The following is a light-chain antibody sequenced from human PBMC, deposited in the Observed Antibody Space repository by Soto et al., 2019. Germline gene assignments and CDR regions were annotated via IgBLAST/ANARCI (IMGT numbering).Light chain of an antibody. J-gene: IGLJ1*01. CDR3: GTWDSSLSAFV. CDR2: DNN. CDR1: SSNIGNNY. Sequence: QSVLTQPPSVSAAPGQKVTISCSGSSSNIGNNYVSWYQQLPGTAPKLLIYDNNMGPSGILDRFSGSKSGTSATLGITGLQTGDEADYYCGTWDSSLSAFVFGTGTKVTVL. V-gene: IGLV1-51*01.